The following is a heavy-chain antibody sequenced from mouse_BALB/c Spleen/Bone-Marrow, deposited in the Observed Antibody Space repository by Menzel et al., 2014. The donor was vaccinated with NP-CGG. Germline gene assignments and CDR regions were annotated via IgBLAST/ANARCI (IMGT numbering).Heavy chain of an antibody. J-gene: IGHJ1*01. D-gene: IGHD2-10*02. CDR3: VREDKYGNSGGDFDV. CDR1: GFSLTSYD. Sequence: VQGVESGPGLVAPSQSLSITCTVSGFSLTSYDISWIRPPPGKGLEWLGVIWTGGGTNYNSAFMSRLSISKDNSKSQVFLKMNSLQTDDTAIYYCVREDKYGNSGGDFDVWGAGTTVTVSS. V-gene: IGHV2-9-2*01. CDR2: IWTGGGT.